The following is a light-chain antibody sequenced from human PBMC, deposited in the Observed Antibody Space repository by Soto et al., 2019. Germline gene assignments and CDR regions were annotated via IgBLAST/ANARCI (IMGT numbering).Light chain of an antibody. CDR3: QQRRDWPLT. CDR1: QSLNSY. Sequence: EIVLTQSPATLSLSPGERATLSCRASQSLNSYLAWFQQKPGQAPRLLIYDASNRATGIPARFSGSGSGTDFPLTISSLEPAEFPVYSCQQRRDWPLTFGGGTKVEIK. V-gene: IGKV3-11*01. J-gene: IGKJ4*01. CDR2: DAS.